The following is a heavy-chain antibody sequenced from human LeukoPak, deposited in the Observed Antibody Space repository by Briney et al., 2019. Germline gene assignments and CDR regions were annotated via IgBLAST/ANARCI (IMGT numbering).Heavy chain of an antibody. Sequence: GGSLRLSCAASGFTFSSYAMHWVRQAPGKGLEWVAVISYDGSNKYYADSVKGRFTIPRDNSKNTLYLQMNSLRAEDTAVYYCAREPEEGNWFDPWGQGTLVTVSS. CDR1: GFTFSSYA. CDR2: ISYDGSNK. J-gene: IGHJ5*02. CDR3: AREPEEGNWFDP. V-gene: IGHV3-30-3*01.